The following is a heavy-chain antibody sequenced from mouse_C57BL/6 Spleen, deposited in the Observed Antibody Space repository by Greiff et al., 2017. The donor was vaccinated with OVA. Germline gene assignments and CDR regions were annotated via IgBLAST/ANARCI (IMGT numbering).Heavy chain of an antibody. CDR3: ARSEDYSHFDY. CDR2: IYPRSGNT. J-gene: IGHJ2*01. CDR1: GYTFTSYG. Sequence: VMLVESGAELARPGASVKLSCKASGYTFTSYGISWVKQRTGQGLEWIGEIYPRSGNTYYNEKFKGKATLTADKSSSTAYMELRSLTSEDSAVYFCARSEDYSHFDYWGQGTTLTVSS. D-gene: IGHD2-12*01. V-gene: IGHV1-81*01.